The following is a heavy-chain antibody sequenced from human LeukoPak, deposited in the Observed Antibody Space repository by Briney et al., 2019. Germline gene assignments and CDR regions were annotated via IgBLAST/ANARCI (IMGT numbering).Heavy chain of an antibody. J-gene: IGHJ4*02. Sequence: SQTLSLTCALSGDSVSSNSAAWNWIRQSPSRGLECLGRTYYRSNWINDNAVSVKSRMTINPDTSRDQFSLQLNSVTPEDTAVYYCARETTWVRGVINPLDYWGQGTLVTVSS. D-gene: IGHD3-10*01. CDR1: GDSVSSNSAA. CDR3: ARETTWVRGVINPLDY. CDR2: TYYRSNWIN. V-gene: IGHV6-1*01.